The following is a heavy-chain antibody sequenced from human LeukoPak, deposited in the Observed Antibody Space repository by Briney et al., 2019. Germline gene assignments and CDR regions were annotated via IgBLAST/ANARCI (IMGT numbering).Heavy chain of an antibody. CDR2: ISSSSIYI. CDR1: GFTFSSYS. J-gene: IGHJ4*02. D-gene: IGHD5-12*01. V-gene: IGHV3-21*04. Sequence: GGSLRLSCAASGFTFSSYSMNWVRQAPGKGLEWVSSISSSSIYIYYADSVKGRFTISRDNAKNSLYLQMNSLRAEDTALYYCARDLVVATITSGAFDYWGQGTLVTVSS. CDR3: ARDLVVATITSGAFDY.